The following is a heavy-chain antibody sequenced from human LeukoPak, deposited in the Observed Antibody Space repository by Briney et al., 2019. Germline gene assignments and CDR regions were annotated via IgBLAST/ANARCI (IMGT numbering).Heavy chain of an antibody. V-gene: IGHV1-18*01. Sequence: GSVKVSCKASAYTFTSYAISWMRQAPGQGLEWMGWISVYNGNTNYAPKLQGRVTMTTDTSTSTAYMELRSLRSDDTAVYYCASVSPPGVDYWGQGTLVTVFS. CDR2: ISVYNGNT. CDR3: ASVSPPGVDY. D-gene: IGHD5/OR15-5a*01. CDR1: AYTFTSYA. J-gene: IGHJ4*02.